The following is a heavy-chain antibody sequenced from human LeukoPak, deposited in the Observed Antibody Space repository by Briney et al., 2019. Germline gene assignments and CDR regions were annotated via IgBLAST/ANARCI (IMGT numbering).Heavy chain of an antibody. D-gene: IGHD3-22*01. CDR1: GFTVSSNY. Sequence: GGSLRLSCAASGFTVSSNYMSWVRQAPGKVLEWVSVIYSGGSTYYADSVKGRFTISRDNSKNTLYLQMNSLRAEDTAVYYCARGPSYYYDSSGYYTWYYFDYWGQGTLVTVSS. CDR3: ARGPSYYYDSSGYYTWYYFDY. CDR2: IYSGGST. J-gene: IGHJ4*02. V-gene: IGHV3-66*01.